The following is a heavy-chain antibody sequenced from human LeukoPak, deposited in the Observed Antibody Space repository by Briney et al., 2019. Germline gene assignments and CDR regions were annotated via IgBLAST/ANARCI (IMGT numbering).Heavy chain of an antibody. CDR2: INPNSGGT. CDR1: GYTFTGYY. D-gene: IGHD6-13*01. CDR3: ARDHTSSSWYYSYLPHHFDY. J-gene: IGHJ4*02. V-gene: IGHV1-2*02. Sequence: GASVKVSCKASGYTFTGYYMHWVRQAPGQGLEWMGWINPNSGGTNYAQKLQGRVTMTTDTSTSTAYMELRSLRSDDTAVYYCARDHTSSSWYYSYLPHHFDYWGQGTLVTVSS.